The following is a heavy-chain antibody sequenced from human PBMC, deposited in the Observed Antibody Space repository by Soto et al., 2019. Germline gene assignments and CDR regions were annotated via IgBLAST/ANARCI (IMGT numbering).Heavy chain of an antibody. Sequence: GASVKVSCKASGYTFTSYGISWVRQAPGQGLEWMGWINPNSGGTNYAQKFQGRVTMTRDTSISTAYMERSRLRSDDTAVYYCARGGSIAVAGTTDTRNNWFDPWGQGTLVTVSS. V-gene: IGHV1-2*02. D-gene: IGHD6-19*01. CDR3: ARGGSIAVAGTTDTRNNWFDP. CDR2: INPNSGGT. CDR1: GYTFTSYG. J-gene: IGHJ5*02.